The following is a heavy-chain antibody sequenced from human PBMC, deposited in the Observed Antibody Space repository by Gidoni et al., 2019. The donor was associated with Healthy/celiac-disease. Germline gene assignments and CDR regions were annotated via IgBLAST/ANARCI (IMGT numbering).Heavy chain of an antibody. J-gene: IGHJ1*01. CDR3: ARDPMSTVTTPEYFQH. CDR1: GFTFSSSG. D-gene: IGHD4-17*01. CDR2: IWYDGSNK. V-gene: IGHV3-33*01. Sequence: QVQLVESGGGVVQPGRSLRLSCAASGFTFSSSGRHWVRQAPGKGLEWVAVIWYDGSNKYYADSVKGRFTISRDNSKNTLYLQMNSLRAEDTAVYYCARDPMSTVTTPEYFQHWGQGTLVTVSS.